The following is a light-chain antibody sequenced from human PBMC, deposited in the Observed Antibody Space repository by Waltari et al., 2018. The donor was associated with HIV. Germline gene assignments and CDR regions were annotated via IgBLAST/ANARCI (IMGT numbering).Light chain of an antibody. V-gene: IGLV2-14*01. CDR2: EVT. CDR1: SSDVGGYNY. Sequence: QSALTQPASVSGSPGQSITISCTGTSSDVGGYNYVSWYQQHPGKVPNLLIYEVTNRPSGVSNRFSASKSGNKASLTISGLQADDEADYYCSSATSRKLYVFGTGTRVTVL. J-gene: IGLJ1*01. CDR3: SSATSRKLYV.